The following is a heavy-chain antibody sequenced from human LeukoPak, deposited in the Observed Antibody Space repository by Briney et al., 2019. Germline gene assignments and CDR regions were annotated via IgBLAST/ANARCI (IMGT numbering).Heavy chain of an antibody. CDR3: GVAATGRGADY. CDR1: GFTFGDYA. J-gene: IGHJ4*02. D-gene: IGHD2-15*01. Sequence: GGSLRLSRTAPGFTFGDYAVRWVRQAPGKGLEWVGFIRSKAYGGTTEYAASVTGRFTISRDDSKSIAYLQMNSLKTEDTAVYYCGVAATGRGADYWGQGTLVTVSS. V-gene: IGHV3-49*04. CDR2: IRSKAYGGTT.